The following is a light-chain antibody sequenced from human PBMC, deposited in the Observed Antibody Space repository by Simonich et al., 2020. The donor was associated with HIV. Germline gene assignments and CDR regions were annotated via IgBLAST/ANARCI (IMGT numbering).Light chain of an antibody. CDR3: QQYYRSPLT. CDR1: RSVLYTSNNKNY. J-gene: IGKJ4*01. Sequence: DIVMTQSPDSLAVSLGERATINCKSSRSVLYTSNNKNYLAWYQQKPGQPPKLLIYWASTRESGVPDRFSASGSGTDFTLTISSLQAEDVAVYYCQQYYRSPLTFGGGTKVEIK. V-gene: IGKV4-1*01. CDR2: WAS.